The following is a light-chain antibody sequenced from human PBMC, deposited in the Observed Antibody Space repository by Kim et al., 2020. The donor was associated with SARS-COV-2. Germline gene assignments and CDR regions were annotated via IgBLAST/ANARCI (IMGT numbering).Light chain of an antibody. Sequence: EIVLTQSPGTLSLSPGERATLSCRASQSVSNNFLAWYQHKPGQAPRLLIYGVSIRATDTPDRFSGSGSGTDFTLTISRLQPEDFGVYYCQQFATSLSFGGVTKVDIK. J-gene: IGKJ4*01. CDR1: QSVSNNF. V-gene: IGKV3-20*01. CDR3: QQFATSLS. CDR2: GVS.